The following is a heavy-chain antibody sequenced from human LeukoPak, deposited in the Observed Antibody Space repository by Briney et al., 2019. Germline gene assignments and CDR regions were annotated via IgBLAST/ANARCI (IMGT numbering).Heavy chain of an antibody. J-gene: IGHJ5*02. V-gene: IGHV1-46*01. CDR3: ASRTVGNWFDP. D-gene: IGHD4-11*01. CDR1: GYTFTSYY. CDR2: INPSGGST. Sequence: ASVKVSCKASGYTFTSYYMHWVRQAPGQGLEWMGIINPSGGSTSYAQKFQGRVTITADESTSTAYMELSSLRSEDTAVYYCASRTVGNWFDPWGQGTLVTVSS.